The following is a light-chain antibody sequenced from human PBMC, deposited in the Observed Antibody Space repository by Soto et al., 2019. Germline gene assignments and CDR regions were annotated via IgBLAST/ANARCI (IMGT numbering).Light chain of an antibody. J-gene: IGKJ1*01. CDR1: QSVSRRY. CDR2: GSS. CDR3: QQYDNSPGT. V-gene: IGKV3-20*01. Sequence: EIVLTQSPGTLSLSPGDRATLSCRASQSVSRRYFAWYQQKPGQAPRLLIYGSSSRATGIPERFSGSGSGTDFTLTISRLEPEDFAVYYCQQYDNSPGTFGQGTKVDIK.